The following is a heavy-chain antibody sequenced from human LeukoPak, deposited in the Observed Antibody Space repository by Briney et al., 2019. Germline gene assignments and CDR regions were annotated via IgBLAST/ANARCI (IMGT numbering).Heavy chain of an antibody. CDR3: AKETVAVGGFVTIDY. CDR2: ISDNGDKT. Sequence: GGSLRLSCAASGCTFSSYAMSWVRQAPGKGLEWVSAISDNGDKTYYTESVKGRFSISRDNSKKTLYLQVNSLRAEDTAEYYCAKETVAVGGFVTIDYWGQGTLVTVSS. V-gene: IGHV3-23*01. J-gene: IGHJ4*02. CDR1: GCTFSSYA. D-gene: IGHD2-21*01.